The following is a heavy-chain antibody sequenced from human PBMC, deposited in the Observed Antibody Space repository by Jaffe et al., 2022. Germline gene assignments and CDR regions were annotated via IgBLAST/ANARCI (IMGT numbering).Heavy chain of an antibody. CDR3: AKQGEYDGSGSYYSFDY. CDR2: IKQDGSEK. Sequence: EVQLVESGGGLVQPGGSLRLSCAASGFTFSKYWMSWVRQAPGKGLEWVANIKQDGSEKYYVDSVKGRFTISRDNAKNSVFLQMNSLRAEDTAVYYCAKQGEYDGSGSYYSFDYWGQGTLVTVSS. V-gene: IGHV3-7*01. CDR1: GFTFSKYW. J-gene: IGHJ4*02. D-gene: IGHD3-10*01.